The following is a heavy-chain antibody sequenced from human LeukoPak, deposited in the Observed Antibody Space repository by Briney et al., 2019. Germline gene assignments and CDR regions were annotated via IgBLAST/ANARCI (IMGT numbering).Heavy chain of an antibody. V-gene: IGHV3-53*01. CDR3: ARVGDHYHWYLDL. CDR1: GFSVSTNY. CDR2: LYSGSTT. J-gene: IGHJ2*01. D-gene: IGHD3-10*01. Sequence: GGSLTLSCAASGFSVSTNYMNWVRQAPGKGLEWVSILYSGSTTYYTDTVKGRFTISRDNSRNTLYLHMTNLRAEDTAVYYCARVGDHYHWYLDLWGRGSLLTVSS.